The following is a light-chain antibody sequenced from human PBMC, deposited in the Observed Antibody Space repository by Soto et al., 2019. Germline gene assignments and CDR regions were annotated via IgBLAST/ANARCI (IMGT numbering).Light chain of an antibody. J-gene: IGKJ5*01. V-gene: IGKV3D-15*01. CDR1: QSVNSN. Sequence: EIAMTQSPATLSVSPGERATLSCRASQSVNSNYLAWYQQKPGQAPRLLIYGISKRATDIPDRFSGSGSGTEFTLTISSLQPGDFATYYCQQHGQWPITFGQGTRLEI. CDR3: QQHGQWPIT. CDR2: GIS.